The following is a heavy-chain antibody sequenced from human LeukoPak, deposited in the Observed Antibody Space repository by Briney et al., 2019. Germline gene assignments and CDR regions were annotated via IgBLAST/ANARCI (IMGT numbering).Heavy chain of an antibody. CDR2: ISGSAVSGGTT. Sequence: GGSLRLSCAASRFSFTNYAMSWVRQAPGKGLEWVSTISGSAVSGGTTYYADSVKGRFTISRDNSKNTLSLQMNSLRAEDTAVYYCAKEGGIAAPPYYFDFWGQGTLVTVSS. CDR1: RFSFTNYA. D-gene: IGHD6-25*01. V-gene: IGHV3-23*01. J-gene: IGHJ4*02. CDR3: AKEGGIAAPPYYFDF.